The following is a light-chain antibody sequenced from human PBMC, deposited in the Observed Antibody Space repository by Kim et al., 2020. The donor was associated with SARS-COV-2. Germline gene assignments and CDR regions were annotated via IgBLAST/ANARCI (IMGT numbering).Light chain of an antibody. V-gene: IGKV3-11*01. CDR1: QRVSHY. J-gene: IGKJ4*01. CDR2: DAS. CDR3: QQGGNWPLT. Sequence: LSPGQRATPSCRASQRVSHYLAWYQHKPGQGPRLLIYDASNRATGIPARFSGSGSGTDFTLTISSLEPEDFAVYYCQQGGNWPLTFGGGTKVDIK.